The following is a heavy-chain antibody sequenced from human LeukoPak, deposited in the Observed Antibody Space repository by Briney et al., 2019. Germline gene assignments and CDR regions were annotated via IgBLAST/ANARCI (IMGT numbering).Heavy chain of an antibody. J-gene: IGHJ5*02. CDR3: ARVDPQGGWFDP. CDR1: GGSISSGGYY. Sequence: SETLSLTCTVSGGSISSGGYYWSWIRQHPGKGLEWIGYIYYSGSTYYNPSLKSRVTISVDTSKNQYSLKLSSVTAADTAVYYCARVDPQGGWFDPWGQGTLVTVSS. V-gene: IGHV4-31*03. CDR2: IYYSGST. D-gene: IGHD3-16*01.